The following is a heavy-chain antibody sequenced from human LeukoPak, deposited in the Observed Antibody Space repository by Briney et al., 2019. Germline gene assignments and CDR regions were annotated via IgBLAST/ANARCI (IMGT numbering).Heavy chain of an antibody. CDR1: GYSFTSYW. D-gene: IGHD3-22*01. J-gene: IGHJ6*02. Sequence: GESLKISCKGSGYSFTSYWIGWVRQMPGKGLEWMGIIYPGDSDTRYSPSFQGQVTISADKSISTAYLQWSSLKASDTAMYYCARNRDSSGYYGYYYGMDVWGQGTTVTVSS. CDR2: IYPGDSDT. V-gene: IGHV5-51*01. CDR3: ARNRDSSGYYGYYYGMDV.